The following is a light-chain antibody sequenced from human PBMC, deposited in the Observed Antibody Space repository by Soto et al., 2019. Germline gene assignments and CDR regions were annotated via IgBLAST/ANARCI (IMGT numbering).Light chain of an antibody. V-gene: IGKV1-5*01. CDR2: DAS. J-gene: IGKJ5*01. CDR3: QQRNVWPPVT. CDR1: QTISSW. Sequence: DIQITQSPSTLSGSVGDRVTITCRASQTISSWLAWYQQKPGKAPKLLIYDASSLESGVPSRFSGSGSGTEFTLTISSLEPEDSAVYYCQQRNVWPPVTFGQGTRLEIK.